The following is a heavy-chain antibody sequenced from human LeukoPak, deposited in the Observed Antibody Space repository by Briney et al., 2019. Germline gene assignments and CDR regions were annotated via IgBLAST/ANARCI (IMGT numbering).Heavy chain of an antibody. V-gene: IGHV4-59*01. CDR3: ARVGTYGSGSYLSWLDY. Sequence: SETLSLTCTVSGGSISSYYWSWLRQPPGKGLEWFGYIYYSGSTNYNPSLKSRVTISVDTSKNQFSLKLSSVTAADTAVYYCARVGTYGSGSYLSWLDYWGQGTLVTVSS. CDR1: GGSISSYY. CDR2: IYYSGST. J-gene: IGHJ4*02. D-gene: IGHD3-10*01.